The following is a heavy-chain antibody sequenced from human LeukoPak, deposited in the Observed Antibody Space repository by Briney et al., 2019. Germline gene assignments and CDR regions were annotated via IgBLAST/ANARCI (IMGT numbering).Heavy chain of an antibody. CDR1: GYSISSGYY. Sequence: SETLSLTCTVSGYSISSGYYWAWIRQPPGKGLEWIGSIYYSGNTYYNPSLKSRVTISLDTSKNQFSLKLSSVTAADTAVYYCARAFCVGECFVLHIFFDSWGQGTLVTVSS. J-gene: IGHJ4*02. V-gene: IGHV4-38-2*02. CDR2: IYYSGNT. CDR3: ARAFCVGECFVLHIFFDS. D-gene: IGHD2-21*01.